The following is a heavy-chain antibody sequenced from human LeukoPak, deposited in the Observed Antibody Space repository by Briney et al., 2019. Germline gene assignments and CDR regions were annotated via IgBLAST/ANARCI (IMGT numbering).Heavy chain of an antibody. D-gene: IGHD3-3*01. V-gene: IGHV4-31*03. J-gene: IGHJ6*02. CDR1: GGSISSGGYY. CDR2: INHSGST. Sequence: SETLSLTCTVSGGSISSGGYYWSWIRQHPGKGLEWIGEINHSGSTNYNPSLKSRVTISVDTSKNQFSLKLSSVTAADTAVYYCAREIGVVIISHYYYYGMDVWGQGTTVTVSS. CDR3: AREIGVVIISHYYYYGMDV.